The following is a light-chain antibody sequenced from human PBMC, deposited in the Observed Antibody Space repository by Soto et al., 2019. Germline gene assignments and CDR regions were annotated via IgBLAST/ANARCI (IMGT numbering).Light chain of an antibody. CDR2: GAS. V-gene: IGKV3-20*01. CDR1: QSVSSSY. J-gene: IGKJ1*01. Sequence: EIVLTQSPGTLSLSPGERATFSCRASQSVSSSYLAWYQQKPGQAPRLLIYGASSRATGIPDRFSGSGSGTDFTLTISRLEPEDFAVYYCQQHGSSPQTFGQGTKVDIK. CDR3: QQHGSSPQT.